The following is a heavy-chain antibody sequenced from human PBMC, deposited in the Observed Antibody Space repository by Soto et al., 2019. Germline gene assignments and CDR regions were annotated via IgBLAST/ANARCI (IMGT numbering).Heavy chain of an antibody. J-gene: IGHJ6*02. Sequence: QIQLMQSGAEVKKPGASVKVSCKASGYTFTSYGIHWVRQAPGQRLEWTGWINAGNGNTKYSEKLQGRVTITRDTSASTAYLELSSLRSEDTAVYYCAREPNDSSAYYHHYYYGMDVWGQGTTVTVSS. V-gene: IGHV1-3*01. CDR3: AREPNDSSAYYHHYYYGMDV. D-gene: IGHD3-22*01. CDR1: GYTFTSYG. CDR2: INAGNGNT.